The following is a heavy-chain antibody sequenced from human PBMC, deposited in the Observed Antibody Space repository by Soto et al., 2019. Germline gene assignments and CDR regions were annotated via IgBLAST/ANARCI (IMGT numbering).Heavy chain of an antibody. CDR3: AKGLGHGGRGAFEI. V-gene: IGHV3-30*18. D-gene: IGHD7-27*01. J-gene: IGHJ3*02. Sequence: QVQLVESGGGVVQPGRSLRLSCAASGFTFSSYGMHWVRQAPGKGLEWVALISYDGSNKYYADSVKGRFTISRDNSKNTLYLQMNSLRTEDTAVYYCAKGLGHGGRGAFEIWGQGTMVTVSS. CDR2: ISYDGSNK. CDR1: GFTFSSYG.